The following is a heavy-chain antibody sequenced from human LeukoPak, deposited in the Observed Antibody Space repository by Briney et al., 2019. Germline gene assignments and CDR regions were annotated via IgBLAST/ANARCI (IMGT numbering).Heavy chain of an antibody. CDR2: IYPGDSDT. CDR1: GYSFTSYW. CDR3: ARHFAHVEGNYELDY. D-gene: IGHD4-11*01. Sequence: GESLKISCKGSGYSFTSYWIGWVRQMPGKGLEWMGIIYPGDSDTRYSPSFQGQVTISADKSISTAYLQWSSLKASDTAMYYCARHFAHVEGNYELDYWGQGTLVTVSS. V-gene: IGHV5-51*01. J-gene: IGHJ4*02.